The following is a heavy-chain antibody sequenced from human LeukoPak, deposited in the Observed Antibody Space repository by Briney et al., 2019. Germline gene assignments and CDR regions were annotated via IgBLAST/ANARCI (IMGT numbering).Heavy chain of an antibody. V-gene: IGHV5-51*01. CDR2: NYPSVSDT. CDR3: ASQPSMIREVIAFDY. Sequence: GESLKISCKGSGYSFATYWISWVRQLPAKGLEWMEINYPSVSDTRYSPSVQGQVTIATDKTISTAYLQWRSLKASDTAMYYCASQPSMIREVIAFDYWGEGTLVTVS. CDR1: GYSFATYW. D-gene: IGHD3-10*01. J-gene: IGHJ4*02.